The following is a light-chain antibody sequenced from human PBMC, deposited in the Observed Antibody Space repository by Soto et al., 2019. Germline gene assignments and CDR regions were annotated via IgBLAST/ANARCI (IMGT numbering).Light chain of an antibody. J-gene: IGKJ5*01. V-gene: IGKV3-20*01. CDR3: QQYNNWRT. Sequence: EIVLTQSPGTLSLSPGERATLSCRASQSVSSANFAWHQQTPGQPPRLLIYGASSRATGLPDSFSGSGSGTVFTLTISRLEPEDFAFYYRQQYNNWRTFGQGTRVEIK. CDR1: QSVSSAN. CDR2: GAS.